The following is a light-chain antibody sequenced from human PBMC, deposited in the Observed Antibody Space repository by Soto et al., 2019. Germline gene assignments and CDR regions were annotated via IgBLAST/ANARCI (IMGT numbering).Light chain of an antibody. V-gene: IGKV1-33*01. CDR3: KKYDTLVT. Sequence: IQMTQSPSSLSASVGDRVTITCQASQDSRKYLNWYQQKLWKAPNLLIYDTFNLETGVPSRFSGSGSGTDFTVTISSLQPEDIATYYCKKYDTLVTFGGGTKVEIK. CDR1: QDSRKY. J-gene: IGKJ4*01. CDR2: DTF.